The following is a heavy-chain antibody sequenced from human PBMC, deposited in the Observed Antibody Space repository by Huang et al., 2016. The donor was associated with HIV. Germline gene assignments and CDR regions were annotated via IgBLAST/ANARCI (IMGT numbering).Heavy chain of an antibody. J-gene: IGHJ4*02. Sequence: QERLVESGGGVVQPGRSLRLSCAASGFTFSSYAMHWVRQGPGKGLEWVAVISYEGSNQHYVDSVKGRFTISRDNSKKMLYLQMNSLRMGDTAVYYCARGSAGVLWFGEMWGQGTLVTVSS. CDR1: GFTFSSYA. CDR2: ISYEGSNQ. CDR3: ARGSAGVLWFGEM. V-gene: IGHV3-30*04. D-gene: IGHD3-10*01.